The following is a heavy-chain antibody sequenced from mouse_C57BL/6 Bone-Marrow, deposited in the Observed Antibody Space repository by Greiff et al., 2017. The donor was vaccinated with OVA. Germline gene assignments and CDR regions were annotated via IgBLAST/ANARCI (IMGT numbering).Heavy chain of an antibody. CDR3: ARDALRGGFAY. J-gene: IGHJ3*01. Sequence: EVNLVESGGGLVQSGRSLRLSCATSGFTFSDFYMEWVRQAPGKGLEWIAASRNKANDYTTEYSASVKGRFIVSRDTSQSILYLQMNALRAEDTAIYYCARDALRGGFAYWGQGTLVTVSA. CDR2: SRNKANDYTT. V-gene: IGHV7-1*01. CDR1: GFTFSDFY.